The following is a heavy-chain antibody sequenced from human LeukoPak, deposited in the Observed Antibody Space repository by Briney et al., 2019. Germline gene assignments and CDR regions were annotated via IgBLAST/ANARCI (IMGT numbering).Heavy chain of an antibody. V-gene: IGHV1-2*02. CDR3: ARGEYYDFWSGSRGGHYFDY. J-gene: IGHJ4*02. CDR1: GYTFTGYY. D-gene: IGHD3-3*01. Sequence: ASVKVSCKASGYTFTGYYMHWVRQAPGQGLEWMGWINPNSGGTNYAQKFQGRVTMTRDTSISTAYMELSRLRSDDTAVYYCARGEYYDFWSGSRGGHYFDYWGQGTLVTVSS. CDR2: INPNSGGT.